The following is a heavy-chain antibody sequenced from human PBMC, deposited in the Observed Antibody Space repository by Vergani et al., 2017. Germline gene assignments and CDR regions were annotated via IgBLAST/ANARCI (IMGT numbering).Heavy chain of an antibody. V-gene: IGHV1-3*02. Sequence: QVQLVQSGAEVKKPGSSVKVSCKASGGTFSSNSISWVRQAPGQGLEWMGWSNAGNGNTKYSQEFQGRVTITRDTSASTAYMELSSLRSEDMAVYYCARSGRYGAFDIWDQGTMVTVSS. CDR3: ARSGRYGAFDI. J-gene: IGHJ3*02. CDR1: GGTFSSNS. D-gene: IGHD6-19*01. CDR2: SNAGNGNT.